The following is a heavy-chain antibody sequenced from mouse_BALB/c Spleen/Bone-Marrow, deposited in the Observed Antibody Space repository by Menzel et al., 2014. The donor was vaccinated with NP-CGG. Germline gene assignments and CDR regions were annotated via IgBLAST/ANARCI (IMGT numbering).Heavy chain of an antibody. CDR2: INPSNGGT. CDR1: GYTFTSYY. J-gene: IGHJ4*01. CDR3: TRSRYDYDNAMDC. Sequence: VQLQQSGAELVKPGASVKLSCKASGYTFTSYYMYWVKQRPGQGHEWIGEINPSNGGTNFNEKFKSKATLTVDKSSSTAYMQLSSLTSEDSAVYYCTRSRYDYDNAMDCWGQGTSVTVSS. D-gene: IGHD2-4*01. V-gene: IGHV1S81*02.